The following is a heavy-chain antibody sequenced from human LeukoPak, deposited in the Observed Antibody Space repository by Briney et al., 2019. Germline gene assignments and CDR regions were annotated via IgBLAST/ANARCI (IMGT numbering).Heavy chain of an antibody. V-gene: IGHV4-4*07. CDR3: ARLSSLGYSSGWYPDY. CDR1: GVSISSYY. Sequence: SETLSLTCTVSGVSISSYYWSWIRQPAGKGLECIGRISTSGSTNYNPSLKSRVTMSVDTSKNQFSLKLSSVTAADTAVYYCARLSSLGYSSGWYPDYWGQGTLVTVSS. D-gene: IGHD6-19*01. J-gene: IGHJ4*02. CDR2: ISTSGST.